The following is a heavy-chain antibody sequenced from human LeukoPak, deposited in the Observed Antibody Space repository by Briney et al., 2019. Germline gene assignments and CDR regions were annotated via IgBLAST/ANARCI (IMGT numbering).Heavy chain of an antibody. Sequence: GESLKISCKGSGYSFTNYWIAWVRQMPVKGLEWMGIIYPGDSDTRYSPSFQGQVTISADKSITTAYLQWSSLKASDTAIYYCARLLRGVPQISPLDVWGKGTTVTISS. CDR1: GYSFTNYW. CDR2: IYPGDSDT. D-gene: IGHD3-10*01. V-gene: IGHV5-51*01. J-gene: IGHJ6*04. CDR3: ARLLRGVPQISPLDV.